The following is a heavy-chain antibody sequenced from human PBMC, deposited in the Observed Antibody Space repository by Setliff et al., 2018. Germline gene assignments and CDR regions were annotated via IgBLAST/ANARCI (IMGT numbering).Heavy chain of an antibody. CDR2: ISTYNGKT. D-gene: IGHD3-10*01. CDR3: ARSFYGCFNY. V-gene: IGHV1-18*01. J-gene: IGHJ4*02. CDR1: GYIFTSYG. Sequence: ASVKVSCKASGYIFTSYGFSWVRQAPGQGLEWMGWISTYNGKTNYAQKFQGRVTMTTDTSTSTAYMELRSLRSDDTAVYYCARSFYGCFNYWGQGTLVTVSS.